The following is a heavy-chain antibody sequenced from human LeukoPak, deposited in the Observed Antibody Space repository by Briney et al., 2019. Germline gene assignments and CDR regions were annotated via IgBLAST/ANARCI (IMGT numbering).Heavy chain of an antibody. CDR1: GFTFSSYG. J-gene: IGHJ4*02. CDR2: IRYDGSNK. CDR3: AKEGGRSHRYCSSTSCYVRRTSYYFDY. V-gene: IGHV3-30*02. Sequence: GGSLRLSCAASGFTFSSYGMHWVRQAPGKGLEWVAFIRYDGSNKYYADSVKGRFTISRDNSKNTLYRQMNSLRAEDTAVYYCAKEGGRSHRYCSSTSCYVRRTSYYFDYWGQGTLVTVSS. D-gene: IGHD2-2*01.